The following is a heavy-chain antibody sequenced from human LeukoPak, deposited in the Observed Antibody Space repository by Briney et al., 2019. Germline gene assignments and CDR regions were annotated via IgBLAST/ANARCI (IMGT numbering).Heavy chain of an antibody. J-gene: IGHJ4*02. CDR1: GFSFAGYG. CDR2: SGISGGT. D-gene: IGHD2-21*02. V-gene: IGHV3-23*01. CDR3: AKRGDRPMYYFHH. Sequence: GGSLRLSCAASGFSFAGYGMSWVRQAPGKGLERISTSGISGGTYYVDSVKGRFTISRDKSKNTLYLQMNSLRVEDTALYYCAKRGDRPMYYFHHWGQGTLVTVSS.